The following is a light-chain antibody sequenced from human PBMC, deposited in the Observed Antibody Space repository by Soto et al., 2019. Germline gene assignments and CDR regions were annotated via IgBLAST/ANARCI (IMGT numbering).Light chain of an antibody. Sequence: DILLTQSPSTLSASVGDRVTISCRASQSINKWLAWYQQKPGKAPKLLIYAASTLQSGVPSRFSGSGSGTEFTLTISSLQPEDFATYYCQQFNSYPITFGQGTRLEIK. CDR3: QQFNSYPIT. J-gene: IGKJ5*01. V-gene: IGKV1-9*01. CDR2: AAS. CDR1: QSINKW.